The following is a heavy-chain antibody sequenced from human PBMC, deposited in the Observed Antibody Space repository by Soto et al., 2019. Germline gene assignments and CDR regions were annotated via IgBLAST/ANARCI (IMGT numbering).Heavy chain of an antibody. CDR2: ISGSGGST. J-gene: IGHJ4*02. D-gene: IGHD4-17*01. CDR1: GFTFSSYA. CDR3: AKDWHGDYSDY. V-gene: IGHV3-23*01. Sequence: GASVKVSCKASGFTFSSYAMSRVRQAPGQGLEWVSAISGSGGSTYYADSEKGRFTISRDNSKNTLYLQMNSLRAEDTAVCYCAKDWHGDYSDYCGQGSLVTFSS.